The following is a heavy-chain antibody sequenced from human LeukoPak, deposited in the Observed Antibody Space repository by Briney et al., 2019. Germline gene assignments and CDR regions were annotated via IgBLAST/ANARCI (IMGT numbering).Heavy chain of an antibody. CDR1: GGSISSGSYY. CDR3: VRLGYNWNDVC. CDR2: ICYIGST. D-gene: IGHD1-20*01. Sequence: PSETLSLTCTVSGGSISSGSYYWGWIRQPPGEGLEWIGTICYIGSTYYNPSLKSRVTISVDTSKNQFSLNLSSVTAADAAVYYCVRLGYNWNDVCWGQGTLVTASS. J-gene: IGHJ4*02. V-gene: IGHV4-39*01.